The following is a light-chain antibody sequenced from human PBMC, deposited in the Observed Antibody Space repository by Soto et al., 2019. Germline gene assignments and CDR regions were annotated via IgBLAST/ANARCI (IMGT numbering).Light chain of an antibody. Sequence: EIVLTQSPATLSLSPGERATLSCRASQRVSSSYLSWYQQKPGQAPRLLIYGASSRATGIPDRFSGSGSGTDFTLTISRREPEDFAVYYCQQYGSSPITFGQGTRLEIK. V-gene: IGKV3-20*01. J-gene: IGKJ5*01. CDR2: GAS. CDR1: QRVSSSY. CDR3: QQYGSSPIT.